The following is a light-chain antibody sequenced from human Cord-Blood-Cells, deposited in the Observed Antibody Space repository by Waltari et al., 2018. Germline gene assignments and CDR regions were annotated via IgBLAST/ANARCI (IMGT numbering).Light chain of an antibody. CDR3: QQSYSTPYT. V-gene: IGKV1-39*01. CDR1: QSISSY. Sequence: DIQMTQSPSSLSASVGDRVTINCRASQSISSYLNWYQQKPGKAPKLLIYAASSLQSGVPSRFSGSGSGTDFTLTISSLQPEDFVTYYCQQSYSTPYTFGQGTKLEIK. J-gene: IGKJ2*01. CDR2: AAS.